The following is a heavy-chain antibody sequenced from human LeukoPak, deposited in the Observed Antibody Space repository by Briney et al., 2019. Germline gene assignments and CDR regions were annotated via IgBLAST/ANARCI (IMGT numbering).Heavy chain of an antibody. V-gene: IGHV3-30*19. CDR3: ARTGSGYSYGYRRPFDY. CDR1: GFTFSSYG. CDR2: IWYDGSNK. Sequence: PGGSLRLSCAASGFTFSSYGMHWVRQAPGKGLEWVAVIWYDGSNKYYADSVKGRFTISRDNSKNTLYLQMNSLRAEDTAVYYCARTGSGYSYGYRRPFDYWGQGTLVTVSS. J-gene: IGHJ4*02. D-gene: IGHD5-18*01.